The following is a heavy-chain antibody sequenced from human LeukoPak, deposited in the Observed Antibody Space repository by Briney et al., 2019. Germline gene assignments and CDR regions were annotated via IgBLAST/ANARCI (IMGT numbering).Heavy chain of an antibody. D-gene: IGHD3-10*01. CDR3: ARGGRWFDVYYYYYYYMDV. J-gene: IGHJ6*03. CDR2: INHSGST. Sequence: SETLSLTCAVYGGSFSGYYWSWIRQPPGKGLEWIGEINHSGSTNYNPSLKSRVTISVDASKNQFSLKLSSVTAADTAVYYCARGGRWFDVYYYYYYYMDVWGKGTTVTVSS. CDR1: GGSFSGYY. V-gene: IGHV4-34*01.